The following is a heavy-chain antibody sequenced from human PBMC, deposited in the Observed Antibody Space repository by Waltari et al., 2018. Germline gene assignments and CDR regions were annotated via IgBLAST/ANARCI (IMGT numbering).Heavy chain of an antibody. CDR2: IIPILGIA. CDR1: GGTFSSYA. D-gene: IGHD2-2*01. V-gene: IGHV1-69*04. Sequence: QVQLVQSGAEVKKPGSSVKVSCKASGGTFSSYAISWVRQAPGQGLEWMGGIIPILGIANYAQKFQGRVTITADESTSTAYMELGSLRSEDTAVYYCARSGYCSSTSCSGYYYYYMDVWGKGTTVTVSS. J-gene: IGHJ6*03. CDR3: ARSGYCSSTSCSGYYYYYMDV.